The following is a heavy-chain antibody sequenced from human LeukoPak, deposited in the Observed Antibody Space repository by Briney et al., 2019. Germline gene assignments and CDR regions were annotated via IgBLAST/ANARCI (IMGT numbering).Heavy chain of an antibody. CDR1: GGSISSSSYY. V-gene: IGHV4-39*01. J-gene: IGHJ6*03. D-gene: IGHD6-19*01. CDR3: ARHSPGAVAGTDYYYYYMGV. CDR2: IYYSGST. Sequence: SETLSLTCTVSGGSISSSSYYWGWIRQPPGKGLEWIGSIYYSGSTYYNPSLKSRVTISVDTSKNQFSLKLSSVTAADTAVYYCARHSPGAVAGTDYYYYYMGVWGKGTTVTVSS.